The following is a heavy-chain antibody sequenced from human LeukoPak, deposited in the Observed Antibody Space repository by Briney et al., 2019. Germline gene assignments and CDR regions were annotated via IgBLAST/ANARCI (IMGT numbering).Heavy chain of an antibody. J-gene: IGHJ4*02. CDR2: IRGSGGGT. Sequence: GGSLRLSCAVSGFTFSKYAMMWVRQAPGKGLEWVSAIRGSGGGTQYADSVRGRFTISRDNSKNMLYLQMNSLRAEDTAVYYCAKDVGRGLWATVVTPSLWGQGTLVTVSS. V-gene: IGHV3-23*01. D-gene: IGHD4-23*01. CDR1: GFTFSKYA. CDR3: AKDVGRGLWATVVTPSL.